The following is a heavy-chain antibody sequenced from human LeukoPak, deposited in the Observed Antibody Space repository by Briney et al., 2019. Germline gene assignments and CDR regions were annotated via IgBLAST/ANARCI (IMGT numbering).Heavy chain of an antibody. CDR1: GGTFSSYA. V-gene: IGHV1-69*05. J-gene: IGHJ6*02. Sequence: GSSVKVSCKASGGTFSSYAISWVRQAPGQGLEWMGGSIPIFGTANYAQKFQGRVTITTDESTSTAYMELRSLRSEDTAVYYCARSYRMDVWGQGTSYGMDVWGQGTTVTVSS. D-gene: IGHD3-16*01. CDR2: SIPIFGTA. CDR3: ARSYRMDVWGQGTSYGMDV.